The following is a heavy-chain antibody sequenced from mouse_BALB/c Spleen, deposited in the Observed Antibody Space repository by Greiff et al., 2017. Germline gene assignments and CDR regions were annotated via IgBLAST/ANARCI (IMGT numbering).Heavy chain of an antibody. J-gene: IGHJ3*01. CDR2: ISSGGSYT. CDR1: GFTFSSYT. D-gene: IGHD2-14*01. V-gene: IGHV5-6-4*01. Sequence: EVNVVESGGGLVKPGGSLKLSCAASGFTFSSYTMSWVRQTPEKRLEWVATISSGGSYTYYPDSVKGRFTISRDNAKNTLYLQMSSLKSEDTAMYYCARRASYDWFAYWGQGTLVTVSA. CDR3: ARRASYDWFAY.